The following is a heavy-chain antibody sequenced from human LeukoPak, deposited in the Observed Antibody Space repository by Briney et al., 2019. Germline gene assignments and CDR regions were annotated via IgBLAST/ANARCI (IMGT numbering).Heavy chain of an antibody. CDR3: ARGHWEDCSSTSCYIRSDY. V-gene: IGHV1-2*02. CDR2: INPNSGGT. D-gene: IGHD2-2*02. J-gene: IGHJ4*02. CDR1: GYTFTGYY. Sequence: GASVKVSCKASGYTFTGYYMHWVRQAPGQGLEWMGWINPNSGGTNYAQKFQGRVTMTRDTSISTAYMELSRLRSDDTAVYYCARGHWEDCSSTSCYIRSDYWGQGTLVTVSS.